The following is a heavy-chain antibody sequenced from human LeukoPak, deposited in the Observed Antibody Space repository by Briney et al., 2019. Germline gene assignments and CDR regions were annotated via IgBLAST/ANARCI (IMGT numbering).Heavy chain of an antibody. CDR1: GYTFTGYY. Sequence: ASVKVSCKASGYTFTGYYMHWVRQAPGQGLEWMGWINPNSGGTNYAQKFQGRVTMTRDTSISTAYMELSRLRTDDTAVYYCARDREVRYCSGGSCYYYYGMDVWGQGTTVTVSS. CDR3: ARDREVRYCSGGSCYYYYGMDV. V-gene: IGHV1-2*02. J-gene: IGHJ6*02. D-gene: IGHD2-15*01. CDR2: INPNSGGT.